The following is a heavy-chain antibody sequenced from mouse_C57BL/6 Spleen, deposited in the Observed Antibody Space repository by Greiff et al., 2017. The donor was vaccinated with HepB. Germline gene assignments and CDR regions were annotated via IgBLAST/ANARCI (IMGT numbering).Heavy chain of an antibody. CDR2: ISNGGGST. V-gene: IGHV5-12*01. Sequence: EVHLVESGGGLVQPGGSLKLSCAASGFTFSDYYMYWVRQTPEKRLEWVAYISNGGGSTYYPDTVKGRFTISRDNAKNTLYLQMSRLKSEDTAMYYCARLPGLDVWGTGTTVTVSS. CDR3: ARLPGLDV. J-gene: IGHJ1*03. CDR1: GFTFSDYY.